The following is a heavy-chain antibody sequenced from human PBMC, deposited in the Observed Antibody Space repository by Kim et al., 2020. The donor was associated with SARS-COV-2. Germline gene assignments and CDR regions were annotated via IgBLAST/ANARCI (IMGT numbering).Heavy chain of an antibody. D-gene: IGHD5-18*01. CDR3: ARPSGYSYGFDY. Sequence: RYSPSFQGQVTISADKSISTAYLQWSSLKASDTAMYYCARPSGYSYGFDYWGQGTLVTVSS. J-gene: IGHJ4*02. V-gene: IGHV5-51*01.